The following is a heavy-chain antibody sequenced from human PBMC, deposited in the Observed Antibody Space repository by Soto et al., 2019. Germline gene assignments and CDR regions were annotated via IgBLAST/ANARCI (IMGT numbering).Heavy chain of an antibody. J-gene: IGHJ4*02. CDR1: GFTFSDFY. CDR3: ARAGSNGCYYFDF. D-gene: IGHD5-12*01. V-gene: IGHV3-11*01. CDR2: IRHDSTSI. Sequence: GGSLRLSCAASGFTFSDFYMSWIRLVPGKGLEWVSYIRHDSTSIYYADSVKGRFTISRDNAKNSLYLQMNSLRVEDTAVYYCARAGSNGCYYFDFWGQGALVTVSS.